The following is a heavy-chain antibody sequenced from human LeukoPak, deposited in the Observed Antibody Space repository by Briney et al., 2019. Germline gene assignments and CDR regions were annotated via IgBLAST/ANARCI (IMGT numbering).Heavy chain of an antibody. CDR2: VHYTGST. V-gene: IGHV4-59*01. J-gene: IGHJ5*02. Sequence: SETLSLTCTVSGGSISSYYWSWIRQPAGKGLEWIAYVHYTGSTNYNPSLKSRVTISMDTSKNQFSLRLRSVTAADTAMYYCARVERYNGDYGWFDPWGQGNLVTVSS. D-gene: IGHD4-17*01. CDR3: ARVERYNGDYGWFDP. CDR1: GGSISSYY.